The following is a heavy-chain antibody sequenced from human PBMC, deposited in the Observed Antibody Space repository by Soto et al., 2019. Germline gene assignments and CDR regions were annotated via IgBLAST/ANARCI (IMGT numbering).Heavy chain of an antibody. D-gene: IGHD2-15*01. V-gene: IGHV3-23*01. Sequence: PGGSLRLSCAASGFPVNIYAMSWVRQAPEKGLEWVSSITGVGGRTYYADSVKGRFTISRDNSKNSLYLQMNSLKAEDTAMYYCTKHRGGPPYLFGMDVWGQGTAVTVS. CDR2: ITGVGGRT. J-gene: IGHJ6*02. CDR3: TKHRGGPPYLFGMDV. CDR1: GFPVNIYA.